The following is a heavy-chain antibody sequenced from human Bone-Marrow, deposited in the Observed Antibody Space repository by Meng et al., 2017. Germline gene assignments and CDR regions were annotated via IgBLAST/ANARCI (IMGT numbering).Heavy chain of an antibody. J-gene: IGHJ4*02. CDR1: GGSISSGGYS. Sequence: QVQLQESGPGLVKPSQTLSLNCTVSGGSISSGGYSWSWIRQHPGKGLEWIGYIYYSESTYYTPSLKSRVTISVDTSKNQFSLRLSSVTAADTAVYYCARESSSGSYYFDYWGQGTLVTVSS. CDR3: ARESSSGSYYFDY. CDR2: IYYSEST. V-gene: IGHV4-31*03. D-gene: IGHD6-19*01.